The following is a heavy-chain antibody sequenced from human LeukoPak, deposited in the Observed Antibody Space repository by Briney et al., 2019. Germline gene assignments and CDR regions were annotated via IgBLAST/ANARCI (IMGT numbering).Heavy chain of an antibody. CDR3: TRDRLRGDY. D-gene: IGHD4-17*01. J-gene: IGHJ4*02. CDR2: ISLSGSDT. CDR1: GFTFSSYE. V-gene: IGHV3-48*03. Sequence: GGSLRLSCAASGFTFSSYEMNWVRQAPGKGLEWVSYISLSGSDTYYADSVTGRFTISRDNAKNSLYLQMNSLRDEDTAVYYCTRDRLRGDYWGQGTLVTVSS.